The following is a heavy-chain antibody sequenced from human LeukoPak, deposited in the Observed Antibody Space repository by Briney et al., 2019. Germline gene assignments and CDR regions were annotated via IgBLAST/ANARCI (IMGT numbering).Heavy chain of an antibody. CDR3: ASGIRRIPTSAETDY. V-gene: IGHV3-48*01. D-gene: IGHD1-14*01. CDR1: GFTFSSYS. J-gene: IGHJ4*02. CDR2: ISSSSSTI. Sequence: GGSLRLSCAASGFTFSSYSMNWVRQAPGKGVEWVSYISSSSSTIYYADSVKGRFTISRDNAKNSLYLQMNSLRAEDTAVYYCASGIRRIPTSAETDYWGQGTLVTVSS.